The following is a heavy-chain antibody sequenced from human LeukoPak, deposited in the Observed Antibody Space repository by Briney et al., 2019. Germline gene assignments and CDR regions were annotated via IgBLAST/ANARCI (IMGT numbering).Heavy chain of an antibody. V-gene: IGHV5-51*01. CDR3: ATAAAGTGWFDP. J-gene: IGHJ5*02. Sequence: GAPLQISCKGSGYSFSSYWIGWVRQLPGKGLEWLGIIYPGDSDTRYSPSFQGQVTISADKSISHSSLQWSSLTAADTAMYYCATAAAGTGWFDPWGQGTLVTVPS. D-gene: IGHD6-13*01. CDR2: IYPGDSDT. CDR1: GYSFSSYW.